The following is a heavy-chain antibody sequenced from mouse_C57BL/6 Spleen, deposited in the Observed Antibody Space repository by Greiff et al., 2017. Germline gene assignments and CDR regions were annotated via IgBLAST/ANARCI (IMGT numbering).Heavy chain of an antibody. Sequence: EVQLQQSGPELVKPGASVKMSCKASGYTFTDYNMHWVKQSHGKSLEWIGYINPNNGGTSYNQKFKGKATLTVNKSSSTAYMELRSLTSEDSAVYYCAREDYYGTLASPDWYFDVWGTGTTVTVSS. CDR1: GYTFTDYN. J-gene: IGHJ1*03. D-gene: IGHD1-1*01. V-gene: IGHV1-22*01. CDR2: INPNNGGT. CDR3: AREDYYGTLASPDWYFDV.